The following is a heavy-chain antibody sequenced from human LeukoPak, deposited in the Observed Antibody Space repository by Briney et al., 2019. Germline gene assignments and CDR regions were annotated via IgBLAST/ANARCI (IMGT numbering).Heavy chain of an antibody. V-gene: IGHV3-11*04. CDR2: ISSTSGTI. D-gene: IGHD2-2*01. Sequence: GGSLRLSCAASGFIVSHIYMSWVRQAPGKGLEWVSYISSTSGTIYYADSMKGRFTISRDNAKNSLYLQMNGLRAEDTAVYYCARELVVPAAISSYDAFDIWGQGTMVTVSS. CDR3: ARELVVPAAISSYDAFDI. CDR1: GFIVSHIY. J-gene: IGHJ3*02.